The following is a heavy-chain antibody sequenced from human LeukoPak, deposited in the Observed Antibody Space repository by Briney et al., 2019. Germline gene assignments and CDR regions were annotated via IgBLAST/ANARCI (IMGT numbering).Heavy chain of an antibody. CDR2: ISASGGTT. CDR3: AKISLTTNNFDY. CDR1: GFTFSSYA. V-gene: IGHV3-23*01. J-gene: IGHJ4*02. D-gene: IGHD1-14*01. Sequence: TGGSLRLSCAASGFTFSSYAMAWVRQAPRKGLEWVSTISASGGTTYYADSVKGRFTISRDNSKNTLYLQVNSLRAEDTAVYYCAKISLTTNNFDYWGQGTLVTVSS.